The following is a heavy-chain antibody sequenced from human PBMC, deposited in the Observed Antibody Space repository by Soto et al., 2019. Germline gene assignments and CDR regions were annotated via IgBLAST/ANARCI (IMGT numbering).Heavy chain of an antibody. CDR3: AREQKGGHWSGGSGHVWYGMDV. D-gene: IGHD2-15*01. CDR1: GFTFSNYS. CDR2: MSYDGSNK. J-gene: IGHJ6*02. V-gene: IGHV3-30-3*01. Sequence: QVHLVESGGGVVQPGRSLRLSCTASGFTFSNYSIHWVRQAPGKGLEWVAVMSYDGSNKYYADSVKGRFTISRDNSKNTLYVQMSSLRAEDTAMYYCAREQKGGHWSGGSGHVWYGMDVGGPGTTVTVS.